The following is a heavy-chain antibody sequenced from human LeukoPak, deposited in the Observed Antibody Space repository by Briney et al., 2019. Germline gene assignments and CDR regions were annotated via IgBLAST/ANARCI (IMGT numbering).Heavy chain of an antibody. D-gene: IGHD6-6*01. V-gene: IGHV3-30*01. Sequence: GGSLRLSCAASGITFSSYAMHWVRQAPGKGLEWVAVISYDGSNKYYADSVKGRFTISRDNSKNTLYLQMNSLRAEDTAVYYCARSRVGSSQPFDYWGQGTPVTVSS. CDR1: GITFSSYA. CDR2: ISYDGSNK. CDR3: ARSRVGSSQPFDY. J-gene: IGHJ4*02.